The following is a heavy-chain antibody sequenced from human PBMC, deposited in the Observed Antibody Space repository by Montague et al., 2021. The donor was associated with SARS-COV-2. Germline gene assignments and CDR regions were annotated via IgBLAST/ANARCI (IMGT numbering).Heavy chain of an antibody. V-gene: IGHV4-34*01. CDR3: ARLRDGVVPSPILGVGPYYSYYMDV. Sequence: SETLSLTCAVHGTSFSGYYWNWIRQPPGKGLEWIGEINHGGSTKYCPSLKSRLTISADTSKNQFSLKLTPVAAADTAVYYCARLRDGVVPSPILGVGPYYSYYMDVWGRGTTVTVSS. CDR2: INHGGST. D-gene: IGHD3-10*01. J-gene: IGHJ6*03. CDR1: GTSFSGYY.